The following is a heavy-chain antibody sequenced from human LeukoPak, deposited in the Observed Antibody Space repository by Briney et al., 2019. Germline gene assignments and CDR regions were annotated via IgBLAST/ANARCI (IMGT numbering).Heavy chain of an antibody. J-gene: IGHJ2*01. Sequence: GGSLRLSCAASGFSFDDYAMSWVRKAPGKGLEWVSGINWNGGSTGYADSVKGRFTISRDNAKNFLYLQMNSLRAEDTALYYCARDRAPSMIVVVVTTAFDLWGRGTLVTVSS. D-gene: IGHD3-22*01. CDR3: ARDRAPSMIVVVVTTAFDL. V-gene: IGHV3-20*04. CDR1: GFSFDDYA. CDR2: INWNGGST.